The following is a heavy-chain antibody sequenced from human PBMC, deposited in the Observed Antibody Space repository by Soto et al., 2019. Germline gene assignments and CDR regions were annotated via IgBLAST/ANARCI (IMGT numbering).Heavy chain of an antibody. CDR2: ISSSSSYI. J-gene: IGHJ6*02. Sequence: GGSLRLSCAASGFTFSSYSMNWVRQAPGKGLEWVSSISSSSSYIYYADSVKGRFTISRDNAKNSLYLQMNSLRAEDTAVYYCARELRFFGMDVWGQGTTVTVSS. CDR3: ARELRFFGMDV. CDR1: GFTFSSYS. V-gene: IGHV3-21*01. D-gene: IGHD3-3*01.